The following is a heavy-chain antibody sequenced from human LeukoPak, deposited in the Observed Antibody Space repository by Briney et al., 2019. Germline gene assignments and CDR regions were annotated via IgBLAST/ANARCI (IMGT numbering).Heavy chain of an antibody. D-gene: IGHD3-3*01. CDR3: ARDRNYDFWSGYPDDAFDI. J-gene: IGHJ3*02. CDR2: ISYDGSNK. CDR1: GFTFSSYG. Sequence: GGSLRLSCAASGFTFSSYGMHWVRQAPGKGLEWVAVISYDGSNKYYADSVKGRLTISRDNSKNTLYLQMNSLRAEDTAVYYCARDRNYDFWSGYPDDAFDIWGQGTMVTVSS. V-gene: IGHV3-30*03.